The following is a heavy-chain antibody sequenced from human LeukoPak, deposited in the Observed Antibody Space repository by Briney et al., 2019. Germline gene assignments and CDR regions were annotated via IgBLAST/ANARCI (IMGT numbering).Heavy chain of an antibody. CDR3: ARTPAAYYYYYMDV. D-gene: IGHD2-2*01. J-gene: IGHJ6*03. CDR1: GFTFSSYV. Sequence: GGSLRLSCAASGFTFSSYVMSWVRQAPGKGLEWVSAISGSGGSIYYADSVKGRSTISRDNSKDTLYLQMNSLRAEDTAVYYCARTPAAYYYYYMDVWGKGTTVTVSS. V-gene: IGHV3-23*01. CDR2: ISGSGGSI.